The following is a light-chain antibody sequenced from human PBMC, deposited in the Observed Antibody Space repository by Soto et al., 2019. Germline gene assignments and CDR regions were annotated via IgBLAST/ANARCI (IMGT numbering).Light chain of an antibody. CDR3: QQLNDYPLT. V-gene: IGKV1-9*01. CDR2: AAS. CDR1: QGIRGI. Sequence: DIHLTQSPSFLSALEGARFTSTCRAGQGIRGILAWYQQKPGKAPKVLISAASSLQGGVPSRFSGSGSGTEFTLTISCLQPEDFASYYCQQLNDYPLTFGGGTKVEIK. J-gene: IGKJ4*01.